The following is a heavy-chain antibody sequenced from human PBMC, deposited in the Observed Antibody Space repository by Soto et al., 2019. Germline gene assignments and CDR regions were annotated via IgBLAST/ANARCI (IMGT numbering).Heavy chain of an antibody. J-gene: IGHJ5*02. V-gene: IGHV1-18*01. CDR3: ARKYYGDYVGWFDP. CDR1: GYTFTSYG. CDR2: ISGYNGNT. Sequence: QVPLGQSGAEVKKRGASVKVSFKASGYTFTSYGISWVRQAPGQGLEWMGWISGYNGNTNYAQKLQGRVTMTTDTSTSTAYMELRSLRSDDTAVYYCARKYYGDYVGWFDPCGQGTLVTVSS. D-gene: IGHD4-17*01.